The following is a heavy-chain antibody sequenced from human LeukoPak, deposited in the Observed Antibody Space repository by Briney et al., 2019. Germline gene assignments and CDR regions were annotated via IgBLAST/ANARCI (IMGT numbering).Heavy chain of an antibody. J-gene: IGHJ3*02. D-gene: IGHD1-26*01. CDR1: GGSISSGDYY. CDR3: ARVMVGSYYGDAFDI. Sequence: PSETLSLTCTVSGGSISSGDYYWSWTRQPPGKGLEWIGYIYYSGSTYYNPSLKSRVTISVDTSKNQFSLKLSSVTAADTAVYYCARVMVGSYYGDAFDIWGQGTMVTVSS. V-gene: IGHV4-30-4*08. CDR2: IYYSGST.